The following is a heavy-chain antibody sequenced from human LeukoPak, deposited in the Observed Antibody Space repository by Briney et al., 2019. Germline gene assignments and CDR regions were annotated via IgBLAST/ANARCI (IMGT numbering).Heavy chain of an antibody. CDR3: ARDLISGDYTFDY. CDR2: ISSTSSHI. J-gene: IGHJ4*02. D-gene: IGHD4-11*01. Sequence: GGSLRLSCAASGFTFSSFSMNWVRQAPGKGLEWVSYISSTSSHIYYADSVKGRFTVSRDNAKDSLYLQMNSLRDEDTAVYYCARDLISGDYTFDYWGQGALVTVSS. V-gene: IGHV3-21*05. CDR1: GFTFSSFS.